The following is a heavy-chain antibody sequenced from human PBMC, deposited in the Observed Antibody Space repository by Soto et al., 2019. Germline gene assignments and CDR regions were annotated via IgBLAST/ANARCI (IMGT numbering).Heavy chain of an antibody. CDR1: GGSFSTYY. V-gene: IGHV4-59*01. CDR3: ARVSNYCSGGSWHGDAFDI. J-gene: IGHJ3*02. CDR2: IYYSGST. D-gene: IGHD2-15*01. Sequence: SESLSLTCTPSGGSFSTYYWSWIRQPPGKRLEWIGYIYYSGSTKYNPSLKSRVTIPVDTSKNQSSLKMSSVSDADKDVYYCARVSNYCSGGSWHGDAFDIWGQGTMGT.